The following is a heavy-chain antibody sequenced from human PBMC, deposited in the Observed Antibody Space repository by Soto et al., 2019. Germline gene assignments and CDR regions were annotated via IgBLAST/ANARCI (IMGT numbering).Heavy chain of an antibody. CDR3: ARDSPPVDY. V-gene: IGHV1-18*01. CDR2: ISAYNGNT. J-gene: IGHJ4*02. Sequence: QVQLVQSGAEVKKPGASVKVSCKASGYTFTNYGISWVRQAPGQGLEWMGRISAYNGNTNYALKLQGRVTMTTDTPTSTAYMELRSLRSDATAVYYFARDSPPVDYWGQGTLVTVSS. CDR1: GYTFTNYG.